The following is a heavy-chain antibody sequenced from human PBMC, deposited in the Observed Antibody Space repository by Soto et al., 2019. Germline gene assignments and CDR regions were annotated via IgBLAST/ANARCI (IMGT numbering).Heavy chain of an antibody. CDR3: ARGGGYDFRSSQAPPIDV. CDR1: GGSISDFY. J-gene: IGHJ6*02. D-gene: IGHD3-3*01. CDR2: LYYTGST. Sequence: SETLSLTCNVSGGSISDFYWSWIRQSPGKRLEWIGYLYYTGSTNYNPALKSRVTISLDTSKNQFSLQVRSVTAADTAVYYCARGGGYDFRSSQAPPIDVWGQGTTVTVSS. V-gene: IGHV4-59*01.